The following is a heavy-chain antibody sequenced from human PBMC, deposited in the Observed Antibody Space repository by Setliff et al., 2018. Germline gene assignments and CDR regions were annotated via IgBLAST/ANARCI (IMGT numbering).Heavy chain of an antibody. CDR3: ARVTGFFYVDA. V-gene: IGHV4-61*09. CDR1: GESIDSIDTGNHY. J-gene: IGHJ6*03. CDR2: IYTTWST. Sequence: SETLSLTCIVSGESIDSIDTGNHYWNWIRQPVGKGPEWIGQIYTTWSTNYNPSLRSRATISLDASKNQFSLSLTSVTAADTAVYYCARVTGFFYVDAWGKGTTVTVSS.